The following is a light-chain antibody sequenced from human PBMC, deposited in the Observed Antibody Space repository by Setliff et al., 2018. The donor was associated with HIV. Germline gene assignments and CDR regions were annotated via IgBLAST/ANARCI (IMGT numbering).Light chain of an antibody. J-gene: IGLJ3*02. CDR1: NIGSYS. CDR2: DET. CDR3: QVWDSSNHHAV. Sequence: SYELTQPPSVSVAPGKTAKISCGGKNIGSYSVHWYQQKPGQAPVLVVYDETDRPSGIPERFSGSTSENTATLTISRVDGGDEADYFCQVWDSSNHHAVFGGGTKVTV. V-gene: IGLV3-21*03.